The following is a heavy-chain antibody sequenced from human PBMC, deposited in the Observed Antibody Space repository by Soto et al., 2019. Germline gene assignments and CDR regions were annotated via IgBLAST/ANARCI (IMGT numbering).Heavy chain of an antibody. CDR2: MYHTGIT. D-gene: IGHD1-1*01. CDR1: RGSISSSNW. V-gene: IGHV4-4*02. CDR3: ARESYNESNVGYFDL. J-gene: IGHJ2*01. Sequence: QVQLQESGPGLVKPSGTLSLTCAVSRGSISSSNWWSWVRQSPGKGLEWIGAMYHTGITNYSPSLKSRATLSVDKSKNQFSLKLSSVTAADTAVYYCARESYNESNVGYFDLWGRGTLVSVSS.